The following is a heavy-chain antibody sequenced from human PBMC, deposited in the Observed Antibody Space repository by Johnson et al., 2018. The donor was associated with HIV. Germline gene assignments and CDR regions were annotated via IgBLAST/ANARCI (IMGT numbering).Heavy chain of an antibody. D-gene: IGHD4/OR15-4a*01. Sequence: VQLVESGGGVVQPGRSLRLSCAASGFTFSSYAIHWVRQAPGKGLEWVAVISYDGSNKFYADSMKGRFTISRDNSQNTLYLQMNSLRAEDTAVYYCARVRVWCRDFDAFDIWGQGTMVTVSS. V-gene: IGHV3-30*04. CDR3: ARVRVWCRDFDAFDI. CDR1: GFTFSSYA. J-gene: IGHJ3*02. CDR2: ISYDGSNK.